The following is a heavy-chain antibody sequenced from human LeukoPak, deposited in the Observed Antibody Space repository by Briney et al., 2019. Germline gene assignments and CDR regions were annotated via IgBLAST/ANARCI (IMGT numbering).Heavy chain of an antibody. CDR2: ISGGGGST. Sequence: PGGSLRLSCAASGFTFAGYAMSWVRQTPGKGLEWVSAISGGGGSTYYADSVKGRFTISRDNSKNTLYLQMNSLRAEDTAVYYXXXXXXGYYRPFDSWGQGTLVTVSS. J-gene: IGHJ4*02. CDR3: XXXXXGYYRPFDS. D-gene: IGHD3-22*01. V-gene: IGHV3-23*01. CDR1: GFTFAGYA.